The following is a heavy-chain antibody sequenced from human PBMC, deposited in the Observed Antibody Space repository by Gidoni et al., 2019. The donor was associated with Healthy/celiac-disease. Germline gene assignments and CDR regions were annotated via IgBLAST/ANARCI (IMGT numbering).Heavy chain of an antibody. CDR2: IDYSGRT. V-gene: IGHV4-39*01. D-gene: IGHD3-3*01. Sequence: QLQLQESGPGLVKPSETLSLTCTVSGGSISSSSYYWGWIRQPPGKGLEWIGGIDYSGRTYYNPSLKSRVTISVDTSKNQLSLKLSSVTAADTAVYYCARREYYDFWRSWSQGTLVTVSS. CDR1: GGSISSSSYY. CDR3: ARREYYDFWRS. J-gene: IGHJ4*02.